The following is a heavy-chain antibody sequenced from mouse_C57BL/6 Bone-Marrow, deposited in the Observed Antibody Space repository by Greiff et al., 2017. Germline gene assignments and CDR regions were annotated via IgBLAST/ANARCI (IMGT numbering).Heavy chain of an antibody. D-gene: IGHD2-2*01. Sequence: QVQLQQPGAELVMPGASVKLSCKASGYTFTSYWMHWVKQRPGQGLEWIGEIDPSDSYTNYNQKFKGKSTLTVDKSSSTAYMQLSSLTSGDSAVYYCARDGYGEAWFAFWGQGTLVTVSA. CDR1: GYTFTSYW. CDR3: ARDGYGEAWFAF. J-gene: IGHJ3*01. CDR2: IDPSDSYT. V-gene: IGHV1-69*01.